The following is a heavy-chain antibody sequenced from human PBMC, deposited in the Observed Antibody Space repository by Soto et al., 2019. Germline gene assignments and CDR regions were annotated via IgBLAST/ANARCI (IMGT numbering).Heavy chain of an antibody. CDR3: ARASAARRGSGSYSKGGFDY. CDR2: IYYSGST. CDR1: GGSSSSGGYC. Sequence: PSEPMSLTCPVSGGSSSSGGYCLSWPQQHPGKGLEWIGYIYYSGSTYYNPSLKSRVTISVDTSKNQFSLKLSSVTAADTAVYYCARASAARRGSGSYSKGGFDYWGQGNRVTVSA. D-gene: IGHD3-10*01. V-gene: IGHV4-31*03. J-gene: IGHJ4*02.